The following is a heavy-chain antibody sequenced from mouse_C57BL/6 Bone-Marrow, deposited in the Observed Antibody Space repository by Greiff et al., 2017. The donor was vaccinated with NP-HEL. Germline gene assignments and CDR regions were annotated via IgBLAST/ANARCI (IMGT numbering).Heavy chain of an antibody. J-gene: IGHJ2*01. CDR3: ARPLITTVGYFDY. CDR1: GYTFTSYT. Sequence: VQLQQSGAELARPGASVKMSCKASGYTFTSYTMHWVKQRPGQGLEWIGYINPSSGYTKYNQKFKDKATLTADKSSSTAYMQLSSLTSEDSAVYYCARPLITTVGYFDYWGQGTTLTVSS. V-gene: IGHV1-4*01. CDR2: INPSSGYT. D-gene: IGHD1-1*01.